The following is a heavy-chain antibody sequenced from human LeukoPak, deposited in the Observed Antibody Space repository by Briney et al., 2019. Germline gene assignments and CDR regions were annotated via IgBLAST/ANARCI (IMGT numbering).Heavy chain of an antibody. CDR2: IYHSGST. J-gene: IGHJ4*02. V-gene: IGHV4-38-2*02. CDR3: ARVGAGYSSSSRLNSFDY. CDR1: GYSISSGYY. Sequence: SETLSLTCTVSGYSISSGYYWGWIRQPPGKGLEWIGSIYHSGSTYYNPSLKSRVTISVDTSKNQFSLKLSSVTAADTAVYYCARVGAGYSSSSRLNSFDYWGQGTLVTVSS. D-gene: IGHD6-6*01.